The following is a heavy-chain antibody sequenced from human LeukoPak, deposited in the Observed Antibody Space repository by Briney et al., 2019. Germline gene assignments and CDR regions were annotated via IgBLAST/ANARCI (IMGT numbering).Heavy chain of an antibody. J-gene: IGHJ4*02. V-gene: IGHV3-23*01. CDR2: ISGSGGST. CDR3: ADYCSGGSCYYFDY. CDR1: GFTFSSYA. D-gene: IGHD2-15*01. Sequence: GGSLRLSCAASGFTFSSYAMSWVRQAPGKGLEWVSAISGSGGSTYYADSVKGRFTISRDNSKNTLYLQMNSLRAEDTAVYYCADYCSGGSCYYFDYWGQGTLVTVSS.